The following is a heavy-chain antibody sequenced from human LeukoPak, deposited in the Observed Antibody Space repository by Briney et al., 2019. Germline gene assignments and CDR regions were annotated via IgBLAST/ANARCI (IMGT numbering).Heavy chain of an antibody. Sequence: PGGSLRLSCVISGFTFSMYGMHWVRQAPGKGLEWVAVISPDGSGKNYVDSVKGRFTISRDNSKNTLYLQMNSLRAEDTAVYYCAKAINYYDSSGRDAFDIWGQGTMVTVSS. V-gene: IGHV3-30*18. CDR1: GFTFSMYG. CDR2: ISPDGSGK. CDR3: AKAINYYDSSGRDAFDI. D-gene: IGHD3-22*01. J-gene: IGHJ3*02.